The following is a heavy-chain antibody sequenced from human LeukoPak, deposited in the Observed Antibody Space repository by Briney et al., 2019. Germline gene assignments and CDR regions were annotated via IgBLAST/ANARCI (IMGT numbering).Heavy chain of an antibody. V-gene: IGHV3-30*02. D-gene: IGHD1-1*01. Sequence: GGSLRLSCAASGFTISSFGMHWVRQAPGKGLEWVAFIRIDGSNNYARSVQGRFVISRDNSKNTLHLQMNNVRPDDTAVYYCAKKNPGYGGRWNGDFYLGNWGQGALVTVSS. CDR2: IRIDGSN. CDR1: GFTISSFG. J-gene: IGHJ4*02. CDR3: AKKNPGYGGRWNGDFYLGN.